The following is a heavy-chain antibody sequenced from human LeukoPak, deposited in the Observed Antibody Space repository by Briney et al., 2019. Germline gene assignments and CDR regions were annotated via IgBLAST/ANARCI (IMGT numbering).Heavy chain of an antibody. CDR3: ARDLDPYCGGDCYYGY. CDR2: IWYDGSNK. V-gene: IGHV3-33*01. Sequence: QPGRSLRLSCAASGFTFSSYGMHWVRQAPGKGLEGVAVIWYDGSNKYYADSVKGRFTISRDNSKNTLYLQMNSLRAEDTAVYYCARDLDPYCGGDCYYGYWGQGTLVTVSS. D-gene: IGHD2-21*02. J-gene: IGHJ4*02. CDR1: GFTFSSYG.